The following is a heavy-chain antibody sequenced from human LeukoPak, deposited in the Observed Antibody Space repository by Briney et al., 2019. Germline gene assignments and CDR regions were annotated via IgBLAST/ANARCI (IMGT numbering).Heavy chain of an antibody. V-gene: IGHV3-7*01. J-gene: IGHJ4*02. CDR3: ARELSTVTSGALVGY. CDR2: LNPDGSEK. D-gene: IGHD4-17*01. Sequence: GGSLRLSCVASGFTFSGSWMNWIRQSPGRGLEWVANLNPDGSEKYYVDSVKGRFTISRDNAKNSLYLQMNSLRAEDTAVYYCARELSTVTSGALVGYWGQGTLVTVSS. CDR1: GFTFSGSW.